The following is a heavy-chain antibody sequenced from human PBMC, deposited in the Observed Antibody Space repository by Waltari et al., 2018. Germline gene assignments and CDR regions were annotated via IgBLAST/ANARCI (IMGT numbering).Heavy chain of an antibody. CDR3: ARINRGGHFDY. V-gene: IGHV4-59*11. J-gene: IGHJ4*02. CDR1: GGSISSHY. Sequence: QVQLQESGPGLVKPSETLSLTCTVSGGSISSHYWSWIRQPPGKGLEWIGYIYYSGSTNYNPSRKSRVTISVDTSKNQFSLKLSSVTAADTAVYYCARINRGGHFDYWGQGTLVTVSS. CDR2: IYYSGST. D-gene: IGHD3-16*01.